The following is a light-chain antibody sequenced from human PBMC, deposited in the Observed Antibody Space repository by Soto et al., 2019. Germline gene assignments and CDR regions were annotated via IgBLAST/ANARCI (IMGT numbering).Light chain of an antibody. CDR3: QQYGSSPRT. V-gene: IGKV3-20*01. CDR2: GAS. CDR1: QSVSSSY. Sequence: EVVLTQSPGTRSLSPGERATLSCRASQSVSSSYLGWYQQKPGQAPRLLMYGASSRATGIPERFSGSGSGTDFTLTISRLEPEDFAVYYCQQYGSSPRTFGQGTKVDIK. J-gene: IGKJ1*01.